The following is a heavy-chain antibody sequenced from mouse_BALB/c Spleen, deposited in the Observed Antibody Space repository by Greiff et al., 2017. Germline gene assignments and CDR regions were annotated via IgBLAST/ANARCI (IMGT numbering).Heavy chain of an antibody. D-gene: IGHD4-1*01. CDR3: ARRKNWHVDYAMDY. J-gene: IGHJ4*01. Sequence: QVQLQQPGAELVKPGASVKLSCKASGYTFTSYWMHWVKQRPGQGLEWIGEINPSNGRTNYNEKFKSKATLTVDKSSSTAYMQLSSLTSEDSAVYFCARRKNWHVDYAMDYWGQGTSVTVSS. CDR2: INPSNGRT. V-gene: IGHV1S81*02. CDR1: GYTFTSYW.